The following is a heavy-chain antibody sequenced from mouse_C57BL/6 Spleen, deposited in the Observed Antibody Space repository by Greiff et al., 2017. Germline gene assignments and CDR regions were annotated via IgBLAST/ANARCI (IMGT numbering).Heavy chain of an antibody. D-gene: IGHD1-1*01. J-gene: IGHJ2*01. V-gene: IGHV1-7*01. CDR1: GYTFTSYW. CDR3: ARGGYYYVSSYDFDY. CDR2: INPSSGYT. Sequence: VQLQQSGAELAKPGASVKLSCKASGYTFTSYWMHWVKQRPGQGLEWIGYINPSSGYTKYNQKFKDKATLTAAKSSSTAYMQLSSLTYEDSAVYDCARGGYYYVSSYDFDYWGQGTTRTVSS.